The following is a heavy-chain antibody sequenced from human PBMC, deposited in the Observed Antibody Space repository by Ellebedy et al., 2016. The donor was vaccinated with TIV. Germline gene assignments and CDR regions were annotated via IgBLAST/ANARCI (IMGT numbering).Heavy chain of an antibody. D-gene: IGHD6-19*01. Sequence: GESLKISXAASGFTFSSYSMNWVRQAPGKGLEWVSSISSSSSYIYYADSVKGRFTISRDNAKNSLYLQMNSLRAEDTAVYYCARDRPSGYSSGWYGNAFDIWGQGTMVTVSS. J-gene: IGHJ3*02. CDR1: GFTFSSYS. CDR3: ARDRPSGYSSGWYGNAFDI. V-gene: IGHV3-21*01. CDR2: ISSSSSYI.